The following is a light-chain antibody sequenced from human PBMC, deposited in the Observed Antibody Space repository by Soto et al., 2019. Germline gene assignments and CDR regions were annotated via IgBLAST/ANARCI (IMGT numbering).Light chain of an antibody. CDR2: DVS. CDR1: SSDVGGYNY. V-gene: IGLV2-14*03. CDR3: NSYTSRSTYV. Sequence: QSVLTQPASVSGSPGQSITISCTGTSSDVGGYNYVSWYQHRPGEAPKVMIYDVSNRPSGISNRFSGSKSGNTASLTISGLQAEDEADYYCNSYTSRSTYVFGTGTKVTVL. J-gene: IGLJ1*01.